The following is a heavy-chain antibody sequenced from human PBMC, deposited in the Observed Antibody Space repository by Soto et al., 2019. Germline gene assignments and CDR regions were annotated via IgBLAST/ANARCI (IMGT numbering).Heavy chain of an antibody. CDR1: GFPFRTYA. CDR3: AKVDSSSWYYGMDV. Sequence: EVRLLESGGGLVQPGGSLRLSCTASGFPFRTYAMTWVRQAPGKGLEWVSTISDSGGNTYYADSVKGRFTISRDNSKNTLSLQMNSLRAGDTAIFYCAKVDSSSWYYGMDVWGQGTTVTVSS. J-gene: IGHJ6*02. CDR2: ISDSGGNT. V-gene: IGHV3-23*01. D-gene: IGHD6-13*01.